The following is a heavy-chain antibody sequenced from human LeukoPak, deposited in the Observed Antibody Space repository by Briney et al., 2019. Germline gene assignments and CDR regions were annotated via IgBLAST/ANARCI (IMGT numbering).Heavy chain of an antibody. V-gene: IGHV1-2*02. CDR3: ARANALYCSSTSCLFDY. Sequence: ASVKVSCKPSGYTFTGYYMHWVRQAPGQGLEWMAWSNPNSGGTYYAQNFHDRITMTRDTSISTAYMELSRLRSDDTAIYYCARANALYCSSTSCLFDYWGQGTLVTVSS. J-gene: IGHJ4*02. CDR2: SNPNSGGT. D-gene: IGHD2-2*01. CDR1: GYTFTGYY.